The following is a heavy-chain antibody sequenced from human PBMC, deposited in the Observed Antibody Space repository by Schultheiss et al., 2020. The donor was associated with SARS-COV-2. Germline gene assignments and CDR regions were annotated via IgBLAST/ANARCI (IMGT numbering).Heavy chain of an antibody. CDR1: GFTFSSYW. D-gene: IGHD2-21*01. CDR3: AKDTGPYSSYYGMDV. V-gene: IGHV3-30*02. Sequence: GGSLRLSCSTSGFTFSSYWMHWVRQAPGKGLEWVAVIWYDGSNKYYADSVKGRFTISRDNSKNTLYLQMNSLRAEDTAVYYCAKDTGPYSSYYGMDVWGQGTTVTVSS. CDR2: IWYDGSNK. J-gene: IGHJ6*02.